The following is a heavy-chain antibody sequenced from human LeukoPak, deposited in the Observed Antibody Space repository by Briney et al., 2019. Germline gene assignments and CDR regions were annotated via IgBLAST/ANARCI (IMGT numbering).Heavy chain of an antibody. CDR2: IYYSGST. CDR3: AREGYYYESSGYHLVRNAFDI. Sequence: SETLSPTCTVSGGSISSYYWSWIRQPPGKGREWIGYIYYSGSTNYNPSLQSRVTISVDTSKNQFSLKLSSVTAADTAVYYCAREGYYYESSGYHLVRNAFDIWGQGTMVTVSS. V-gene: IGHV4-59*01. CDR1: GGSISSYY. D-gene: IGHD3-22*01. J-gene: IGHJ3*02.